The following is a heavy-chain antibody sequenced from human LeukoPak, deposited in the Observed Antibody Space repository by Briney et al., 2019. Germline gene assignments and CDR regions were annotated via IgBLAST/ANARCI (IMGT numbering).Heavy chain of an antibody. D-gene: IGHD6-25*01. CDR2: ISYDGSNK. Sequence: GGSLRLSCAASGFTFSSYGMHWVRQAPGKGLEWVAVISYDGSNKYYADSVKGRFTISRDNSKNTLYLQMNSLRAEDTAVYYCARDRLPYWGQGTLVTVSS. CDR1: GFTFSSYG. J-gene: IGHJ4*02. CDR3: ARDRLPY. V-gene: IGHV3-30*19.